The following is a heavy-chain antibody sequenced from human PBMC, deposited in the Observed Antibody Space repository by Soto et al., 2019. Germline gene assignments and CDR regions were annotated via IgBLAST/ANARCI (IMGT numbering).Heavy chain of an antibody. V-gene: IGHV3-30*03. CDR1: GFTFSSYG. Sequence: GGSLRLSCAASGFTFSSYGMHWVRQAPGKGLEWVAVISYDGSNKYYADSVKGRFTISRDNSKNTLYLQMNSLRAEDTAVYYCARDSGSYSLADDWGQGTLVTVSS. D-gene: IGHD1-26*01. CDR2: ISYDGSNK. J-gene: IGHJ4*02. CDR3: ARDSGSYSLADD.